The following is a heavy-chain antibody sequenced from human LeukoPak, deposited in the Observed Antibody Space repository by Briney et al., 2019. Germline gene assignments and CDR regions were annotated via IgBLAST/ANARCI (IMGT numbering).Heavy chain of an antibody. CDR3: ARRSGHTYGNYYFDY. Sequence: VGCLRLSCAVSVFTFSDYYMSWIRQAPGKGLEWVSYISSSSSNIYYADSVKGRFTISRDNARNSLYLQMNSLRAEDTALYYCARRSGHTYGNYYFDYWGQGTLVTDSS. J-gene: IGHJ4*02. D-gene: IGHD3-3*01. CDR2: ISSSSSNI. CDR1: VFTFSDYY. V-gene: IGHV3-11*01.